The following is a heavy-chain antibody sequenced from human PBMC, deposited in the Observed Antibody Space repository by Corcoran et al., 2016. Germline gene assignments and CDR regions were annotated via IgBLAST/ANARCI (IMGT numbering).Heavy chain of an antibody. CDR2: INAGNGNT. D-gene: IGHD3-10*01. J-gene: IGHJ6*02. Sequence: QVQLVQSGAEVKKPGASVKVSCKASGYTFTSYAMHWVRQAPGQRLEWMGWINAGNGNTKYSQKFQGRVTITRDTSASTAYMELSSLRSEDTAVYYGARVVNMVRGVIYYGMDVWGQGTTVTVSS. V-gene: IGHV1-3*01. CDR3: ARVVNMVRGVIYYGMDV. CDR1: GYTFTSYA.